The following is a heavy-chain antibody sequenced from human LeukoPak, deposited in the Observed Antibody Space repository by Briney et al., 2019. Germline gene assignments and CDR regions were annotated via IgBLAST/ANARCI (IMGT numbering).Heavy chain of an antibody. CDR2: IYTSGST. J-gene: IGHJ6*03. D-gene: IGHD3-3*01. V-gene: IGHV4-61*02. CDR3: ARDSFSDFWSGYLPTYYMDV. Sequence: SQTLSLTCTVSGGSISSGSYYWSWIRQPAGKGLEWIGRIYTSGSTNYNPSLKSRVTISVDTSKNQSSLKLSSVTAADTAVYYCARDSFSDFWSGYLPTYYMDVWGKGTTVTVSS. CDR1: GGSISSGSYY.